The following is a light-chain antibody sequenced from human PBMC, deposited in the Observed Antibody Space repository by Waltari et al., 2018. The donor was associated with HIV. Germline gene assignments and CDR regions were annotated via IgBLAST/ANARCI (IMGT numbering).Light chain of an antibody. CDR1: TSNIGSND. V-gene: IGLV1-47*01. J-gene: IGLJ2*01. CDR2: RNN. Sequence: SVLTPPPSASGTPGQGVTIFCSGSTSNIGSNDVFWYQHLPGAAPKLLIHRNNQRPSGVPDRFSGSTSGTSASLAISGLRSEDEADYYCVAWDDSLRGVVFGGGTKLAAL. CDR3: VAWDDSLRGVV.